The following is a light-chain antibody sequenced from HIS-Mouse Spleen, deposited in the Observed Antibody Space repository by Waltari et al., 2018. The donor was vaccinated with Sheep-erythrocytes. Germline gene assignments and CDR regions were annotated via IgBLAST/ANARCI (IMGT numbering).Light chain of an antibody. Sequence: DIQMTQSPSSLSASVGDRVTITCQASQDISNYLNWYQQKPGKAPKPLIYDASSLQSGVPSRFSGSGSGTDFTLTISSLQPEDFATYYCQQANSFPLSFGGGTKVEIK. J-gene: IGKJ4*01. CDR1: QDISNY. CDR3: QQANSFPLS. CDR2: DAS. V-gene: IGKV1-12*01.